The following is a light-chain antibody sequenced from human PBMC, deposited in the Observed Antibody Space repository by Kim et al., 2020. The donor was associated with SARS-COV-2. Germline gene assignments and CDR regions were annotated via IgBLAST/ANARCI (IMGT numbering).Light chain of an antibody. Sequence: QSALTQPASVSGSPGQSITISCTGTSSDVGSYNFVSWYQQHPGKAPKLMIYEVTKRPSGVSNRFSGSKSGNTASLTISGLQAEDEADYYYCSYAGNSNVVFGGGTQLTVL. V-gene: IGLV2-23*02. CDR2: EVT. J-gene: IGLJ2*01. CDR3: CSYAGNSNVV. CDR1: SSDVGSYNF.